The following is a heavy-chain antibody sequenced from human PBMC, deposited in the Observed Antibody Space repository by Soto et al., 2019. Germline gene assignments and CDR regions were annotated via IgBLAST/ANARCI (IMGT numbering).Heavy chain of an antibody. CDR2: ITYKGSNK. J-gene: IGHJ6*02. CDR3: AKARGANNWANYYGLDV. V-gene: IGHV3-30*18. D-gene: IGHD1-1*01. Sequence: AGGSLRLSCAASGFIFANYGMHWVRQAPGKXLEWVALITYKGSNKYYADAVKGRFTISRDNAKNMVSLQMDSLRAEDTAVYYCAKARGANNWANYYGLDVWGQGTTVTVSS. CDR1: GFIFANYG.